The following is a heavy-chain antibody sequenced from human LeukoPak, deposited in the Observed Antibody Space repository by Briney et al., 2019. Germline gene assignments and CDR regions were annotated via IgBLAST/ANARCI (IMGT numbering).Heavy chain of an antibody. V-gene: IGHV3-23*01. D-gene: IGHD2-15*01. J-gene: IGHJ4*02. CDR2: ISGRGDST. CDR3: AILGYCSGGSCYHAIYFDY. CDR1: GVTFSDYA. Sequence: GGSLRLSCAASGVTFSDYAMSWVRQAPGKGLEWVSDISGRGDSTYYADSVKGRFTISRDKAKNTVYLQMKSQRDEDTAVYYCAILGYCSGGSCYHAIYFDYWGQGTLVTVSS.